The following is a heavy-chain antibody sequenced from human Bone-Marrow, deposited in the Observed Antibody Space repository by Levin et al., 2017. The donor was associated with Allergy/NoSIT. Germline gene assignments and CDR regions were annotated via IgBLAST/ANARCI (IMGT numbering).Heavy chain of an antibody. D-gene: IGHD2-2*01. CDR1: RFTFSNAW. J-gene: IGHJ4*02. CDR2: IKSKTDGGTT. CDR3: TTDYCSSTSCTMTPKGY. V-gene: IGHV3-15*01. Sequence: GGSLRLSCAASRFTFSNAWMSWVRQAPGKGLEWVGRIKSKTDGGTTDYAAPVKGRFTISRDDSKNTLYLQMNSLKTEDTAVYYCTTDYCSSTSCTMTPKGYWGQGTLVTVSS.